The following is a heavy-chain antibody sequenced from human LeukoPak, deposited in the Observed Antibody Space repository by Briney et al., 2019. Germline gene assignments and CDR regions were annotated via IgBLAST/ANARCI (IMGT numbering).Heavy chain of an antibody. CDR2: ISGSGGST. CDR1: GFTFSSYA. CDR3: ATSIVVVVAAHENY. D-gene: IGHD2-15*01. Sequence: PGGSLRLSCAASGFTFSSYAMSWVRQAPGKGLEWVSAISGSGGSTYYADSVKGRFTISRDNSKNTLYLQMNSLRAEDTAVYYCATSIVVVVAAHENYWGQGTLVTVSS. J-gene: IGHJ4*02. V-gene: IGHV3-23*01.